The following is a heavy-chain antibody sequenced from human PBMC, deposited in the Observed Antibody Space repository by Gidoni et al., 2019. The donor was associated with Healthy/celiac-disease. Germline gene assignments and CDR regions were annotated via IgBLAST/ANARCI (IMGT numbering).Heavy chain of an antibody. V-gene: IGHV3-23*01. CDR1: VFTFSSYA. Sequence: EVQLLESGGGLVQPGGSLRLSCAASVFTFSSYAMSWVRQAPGKGLEWVSDISGSGGSTYYADSVKDRFTISRDNSKNTLYLQMNSLRAEDTAVYYCAKGRGGGYSSSWYEFWGQGTLVTVSS. CDR3: AKGRGGGYSSSWYEF. D-gene: IGHD6-13*01. CDR2: ISGSGGST. J-gene: IGHJ5*01.